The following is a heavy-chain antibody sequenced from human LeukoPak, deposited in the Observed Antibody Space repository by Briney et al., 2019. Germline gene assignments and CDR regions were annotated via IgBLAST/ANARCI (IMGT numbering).Heavy chain of an antibody. CDR2: IRHDGSDK. CDR3: VKDQPVAHY. Sequence: GGSLRLSCAASGFSFNDFGMHWVRQAPGKGLEWVTFIRHDGSDKFYIDSVKGRFTISRDMSKNTLHLQMTSLRPEDTAVYYCVKDQPVAHYWGPGTLVTVSS. D-gene: IGHD6-19*01. V-gene: IGHV3-30*02. J-gene: IGHJ4*02. CDR1: GFSFNDFG.